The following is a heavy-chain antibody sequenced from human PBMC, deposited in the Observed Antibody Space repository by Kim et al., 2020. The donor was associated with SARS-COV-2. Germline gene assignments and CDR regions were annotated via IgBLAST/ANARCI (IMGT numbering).Heavy chain of an antibody. D-gene: IGHD6-6*01. CDR3: ARVGQGSSWPYYFDY. Sequence: PSLKSRVTISVDTAKNQFSRKLSSVTAADTAVYYCARVGQGSSWPYYFDYWGQGTLVTVSS. J-gene: IGHJ4*02. V-gene: IGHV4-59*01.